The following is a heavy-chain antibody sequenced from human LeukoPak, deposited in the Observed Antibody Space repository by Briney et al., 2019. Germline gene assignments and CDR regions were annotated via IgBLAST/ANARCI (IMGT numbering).Heavy chain of an antibody. J-gene: IGHJ6*04. CDR2: INPSGGST. V-gene: IGHV1-46*01. CDR3: ARGGLPPYYYYGMDV. Sequence: ASVKVSCKASGYTFTSYYMHWVRQAPGQGLEWMGIINPSGGSTSYAQKFQGRVTMTRDTSTSTVYMELSSLRSEDTAVYYYARGGLPPYYYYGMDVWGKGTTVTVSS. CDR1: GYTFTSYY.